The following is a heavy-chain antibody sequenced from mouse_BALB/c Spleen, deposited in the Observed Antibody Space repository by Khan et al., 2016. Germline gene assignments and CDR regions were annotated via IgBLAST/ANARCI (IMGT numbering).Heavy chain of an antibody. CDR1: GYTFTSYT. CDR2: VIPSNAYT. Sequence: QVQLKQSGAELARPGASVKMSCKASGYTFTSYTMHWVTQGPGQGLEWIGYVIPSNAYTNYNPKFKDKATLTADNSSSTAYMQLSSLTSEGSAVYYCAREGSLLGYCDYWGQGTTLTVSS. V-gene: IGHV1-4*01. D-gene: IGHD2-12*01. CDR3: AREGSLLGYCDY. J-gene: IGHJ2*01.